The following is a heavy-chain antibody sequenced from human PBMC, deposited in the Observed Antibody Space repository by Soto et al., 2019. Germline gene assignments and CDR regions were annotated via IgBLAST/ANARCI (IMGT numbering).Heavy chain of an antibody. J-gene: IGHJ4*02. CDR3: ARDLAVAGTGLDY. CDR2: TYYRSKWYN. Sequence: QVQLQQSGPGLVKPSQTLSLTCAISGDSVSSNSAAWNWIRQSPSRGLEWLGRTYYRSKWYNDYAVSVKSRIXNNTDXXKNQFSLQLNSVTPEDTAVYYCARDLAVAGTGLDYWGQGTLVTVSS. D-gene: IGHD6-19*01. V-gene: IGHV6-1*01. CDR1: GDSVSSNSAA.